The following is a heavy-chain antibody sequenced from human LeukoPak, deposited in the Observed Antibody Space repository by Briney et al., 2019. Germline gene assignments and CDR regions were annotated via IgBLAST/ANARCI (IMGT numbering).Heavy chain of an antibody. CDR2: IRHDGSNK. D-gene: IGHD3-9*01. J-gene: IGHJ5*02. CDR1: GFTFSTYG. CDR3: AKDVGNDLTGYYNWFDP. V-gene: IGHV3-30*02. Sequence: GGSLRLSRAASGFTFSTYGMHWVRQAPGKGLEWVTFIRHDGSNKYYAQSVKGRFTISRDNSKNTLYLQMSSLRAEDTAVYYCAKDVGNDLTGYYNWFDPWGQGTLVTVSS.